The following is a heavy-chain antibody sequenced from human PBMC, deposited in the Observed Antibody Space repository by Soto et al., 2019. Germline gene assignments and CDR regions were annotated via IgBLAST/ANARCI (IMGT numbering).Heavy chain of an antibody. V-gene: IGHV1-69*13. CDR2: IIPIFGTA. J-gene: IGHJ4*02. Sequence: SVKVSCKASGGTFSSYAISWVRQAPGQGLEWMGGIIPIFGTANYAQKFQGRVTTTADESTSTAYMELSSLRSEDTAVYYCARERGWPHTVTQGLFDYWGQGTLVTVSS. CDR1: GGTFSSYA. CDR3: ARERGWPHTVTQGLFDY. D-gene: IGHD4-4*01.